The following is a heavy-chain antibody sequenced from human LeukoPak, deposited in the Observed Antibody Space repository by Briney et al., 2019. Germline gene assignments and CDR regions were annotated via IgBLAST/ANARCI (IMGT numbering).Heavy chain of an antibody. Sequence: PGGSLRLSCAASGFTFSSYWMSWVRQAPGKGLEWVANIKQDGSEKYYVDSVKGRFTISRDNAKNSLYLQMNSLRAEDTAVYYCARRYSGYDWYFDYWGQGTLVTVSS. D-gene: IGHD5-12*01. CDR1: GFTFSSYW. CDR3: ARRYSGYDWYFDY. V-gene: IGHV3-7*03. CDR2: IKQDGSEK. J-gene: IGHJ4*02.